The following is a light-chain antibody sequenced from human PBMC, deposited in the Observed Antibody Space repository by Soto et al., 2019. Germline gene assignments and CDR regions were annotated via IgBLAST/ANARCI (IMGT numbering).Light chain of an antibody. Sequence: QSVLTQPPSASGTPGQRVTISCSGSTSNIGSNTVNWYQHLPGTAPKLLIYGNHQRPSGVPDRFSGSKSGTSASLAISGLQSEDEGDYYCATWDDSLNALYVFGTGTQLTVL. CDR3: ATWDDSLNALYV. CDR1: TSNIGSNT. J-gene: IGLJ1*01. V-gene: IGLV1-44*01. CDR2: GNH.